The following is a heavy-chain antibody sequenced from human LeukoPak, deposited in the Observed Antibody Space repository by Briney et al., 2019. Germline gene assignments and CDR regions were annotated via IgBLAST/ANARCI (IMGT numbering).Heavy chain of an antibody. V-gene: IGHV3-11*05. J-gene: IGHJ4*02. Sequence: GGSLRLSCAASGFTFSSYAMSWVRQAPGKGLAWVSYISSSSHYTNYEASVRGRFIISRDNSRDSLYLQMNSLRVEDTAIYYCVTETTEGAKDYWGQGTLVTVSS. CDR1: GFTFSSYA. D-gene: IGHD1-14*01. CDR2: ISSSSHYT. CDR3: VTETTEGAKDY.